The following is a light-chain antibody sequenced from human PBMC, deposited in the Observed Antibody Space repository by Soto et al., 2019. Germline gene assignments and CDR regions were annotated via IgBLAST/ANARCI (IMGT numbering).Light chain of an antibody. J-gene: IGLJ1*01. V-gene: IGLV1-40*01. CDR2: GNS. Sequence: QSVLTQPPSVSGAPGQRVTISCTGSSSNIGAGYDVHWYQQLPGTAPKLLVYGNSNQPSGVPDRFSGSKPGTSASLAITGLQAEDEADYYCQSYDSSLSGHYVFGTGTKVTVL. CDR1: SSNIGAGYD. CDR3: QSYDSSLSGHYV.